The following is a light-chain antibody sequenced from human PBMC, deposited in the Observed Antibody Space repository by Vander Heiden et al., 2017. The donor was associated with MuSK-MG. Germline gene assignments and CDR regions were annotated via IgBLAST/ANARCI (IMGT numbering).Light chain of an antibody. CDR3: MQALQTPST. CDR2: LGS. V-gene: IGKV2-28*01. CDR1: QSLLHINGYNY. J-gene: IGKJ5*01. Sequence: DIVMTQSPLSLLVTPGAPAPISSRPIQSLLHINGYNYLDWYQHIPAQSLQLPIYLGSKRASGVPDRFSGSGSSTDFTLKISRVGAEDVGVYCCMQALQTPSTFGQGTRLEIK.